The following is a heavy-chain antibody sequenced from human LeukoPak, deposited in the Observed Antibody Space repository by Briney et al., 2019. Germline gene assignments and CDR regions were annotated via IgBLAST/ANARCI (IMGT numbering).Heavy chain of an antibody. CDR2: IKQDGSEK. V-gene: IGHV3-7*01. D-gene: IGHD4-11*01. Sequence: GGSLRLSCAASGFTFSSYSMSWVRQAPGKGLEWVANIKQDGSEKYYVDSVKGRFTISRDNAKNSLYLQMNSLRAEDTAVYYCATDVLHIYYYYYYLDVWGKGTTVTVSS. CDR3: ATDVLHIYYYYYYLDV. J-gene: IGHJ6*03. CDR1: GFTFSSYS.